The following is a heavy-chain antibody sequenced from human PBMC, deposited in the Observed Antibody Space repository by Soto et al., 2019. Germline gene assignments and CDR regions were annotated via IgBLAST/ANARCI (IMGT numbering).Heavy chain of an antibody. D-gene: IGHD3-22*01. CDR2: IYYSGST. J-gene: IGHJ5*02. Sequence: SETLSLTCTVSGGSISSYYWSWIRQPPGKGLEWIGYIYYSGSTNYNPSLKSRVTISVDTSKNQFSLKLSSVTAADTAVYYCARHQRTYYYDSSGYPGFDPWGQGTLVTVSS. CDR3: ARHQRTYYYDSSGYPGFDP. CDR1: GGSISSYY. V-gene: IGHV4-59*08.